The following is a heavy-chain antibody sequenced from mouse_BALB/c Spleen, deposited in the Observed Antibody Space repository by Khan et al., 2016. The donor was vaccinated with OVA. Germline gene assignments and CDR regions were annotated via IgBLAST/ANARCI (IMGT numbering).Heavy chain of an antibody. Sequence: QVQLQQSGAELVRPETSVKMSCKAAGYTFTNYWIGWVKQRPGHGLEWIGDIYPGNGNTNYNEKFKGKATLTADTSSSTAYMQLSSLTSEDSAIYYCARPYYYDTTYAPVDDWGQGTSVTVSS. CDR3: ARPYYYDTTYAPVDD. D-gene: IGHD1-1*01. J-gene: IGHJ4*01. CDR2: IYPGNGNT. V-gene: IGHV1-63*02. CDR1: GYTFTNYW.